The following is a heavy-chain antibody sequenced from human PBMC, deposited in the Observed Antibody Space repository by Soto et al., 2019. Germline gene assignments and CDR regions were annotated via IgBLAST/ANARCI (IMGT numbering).Heavy chain of an antibody. J-gene: IGHJ6*02. D-gene: IGHD3-22*01. CDR2: ISSSGSTI. V-gene: IGHV3-11*01. CDR1: GFTFSDYY. CDR3: ARGRSSGYYYYYYGMDV. Sequence: GGSLRLSCAASGFTFSDYYMSWIRQAPGKGLEWVSYISSSGSTIYYADSVKGRFTISRDNAKNSLYLQMNSLRAEDTAVYYCARGRSSGYYYYYYGMDVWGQGTTVTVSS.